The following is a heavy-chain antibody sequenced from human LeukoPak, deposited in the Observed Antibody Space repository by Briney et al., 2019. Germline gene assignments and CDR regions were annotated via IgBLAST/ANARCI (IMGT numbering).Heavy chain of an antibody. D-gene: IGHD3-3*01. CDR2: ISYDGSNK. J-gene: IGHJ4*02. Sequence: GGSLRLSCAASGFTFSSYAMHWVRQAPGKGLEWVAVISYDGSNKYYADSVKGRFTISRDNSKNTLYLQMNSLRAEDTAVYYCAKPGGFGVAYEDYWGQGTLVTVSS. CDR3: AKPGGFGVAYEDY. V-gene: IGHV3-30*04. CDR1: GFTFSSYA.